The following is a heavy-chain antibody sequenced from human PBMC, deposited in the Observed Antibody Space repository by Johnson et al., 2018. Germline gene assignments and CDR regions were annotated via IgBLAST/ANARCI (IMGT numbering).Heavy chain of an antibody. CDR2: ISGSSNYI. Sequence: VQLVESGGGLVKPGGSLRLSCVGSGFSFSGYSMDWVRQAPGKGLEWVSSISGSSNYIYYADSVKGRITISRDNPKNSLYLQMNSLRTEDTAWYYCAKDISRVGIAAAGTVGFQHWGQGTLVTVSS. D-gene: IGHD6-13*01. CDR3: AKDISRVGIAAAGTVGFQH. J-gene: IGHJ1*01. V-gene: IGHV3-21*04. CDR1: GFSFSGYS.